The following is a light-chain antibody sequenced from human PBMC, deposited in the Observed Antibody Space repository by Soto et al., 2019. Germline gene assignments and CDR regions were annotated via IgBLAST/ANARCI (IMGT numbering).Light chain of an antibody. J-gene: IGKJ1*01. CDR3: QQYNSLFWT. V-gene: IGKV1-5*03. CDR1: QHISGW. CDR2: KTS. Sequence: QMTQSPSTLSASVGDRVTITCRASQHISGWLAWYQQKPGKAPELLIYKTSNLQTGVPSRFSGSAFGTEFTLTISSLQPDDSATYYCQQYNSLFWTFGQGTRVQIK.